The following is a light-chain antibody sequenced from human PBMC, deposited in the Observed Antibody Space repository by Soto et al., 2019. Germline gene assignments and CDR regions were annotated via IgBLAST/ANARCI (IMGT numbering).Light chain of an antibody. CDR3: HPYNYWPPFT. V-gene: IGKV3-15*01. Sequence: EIVMTQSPATLSVSPGERATLSCRASQSVNNKVAWYQQKPGQAPRLLIYAASTRAAGVPARFSGSGPGTDFTLTITSPQSEDFAVSYCHPYNYWPPFTFGGGTKVQIK. CDR2: AAS. J-gene: IGKJ4*01. CDR1: QSVNNK.